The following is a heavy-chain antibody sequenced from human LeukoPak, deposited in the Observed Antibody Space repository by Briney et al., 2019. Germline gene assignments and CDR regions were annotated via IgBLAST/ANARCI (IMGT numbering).Heavy chain of an antibody. Sequence: GGSLRLSCAASGFTFSSYWMSWVRQAPGKGLEWVANIKQDGSEKYYVDSVKGRFTISRDNAKNSLYLQMNSLRAEDTAVYYCARSDSNYVGAAFAEYFQHWGQGTLVTVSS. D-gene: IGHD4-11*01. J-gene: IGHJ1*01. CDR1: GFTFSSYW. V-gene: IGHV3-7*01. CDR3: ARSDSNYVGAAFAEYFQH. CDR2: IKQDGSEK.